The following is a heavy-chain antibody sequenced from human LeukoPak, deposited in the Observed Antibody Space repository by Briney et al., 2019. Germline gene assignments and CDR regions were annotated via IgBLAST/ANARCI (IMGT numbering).Heavy chain of an antibody. V-gene: IGHV3-30*01. D-gene: IGHD6-19*01. CDR3: AMRAVAGSHFNYFDY. J-gene: IGHJ4*02. CDR1: GFTFSSYA. Sequence: GRSLRLSCAASGFTFSSYAMHWVRQAPGKGLEWVAVISYDGSNKYYADSVKGRFTISRDNSKNTLYLQMNSLRAEDTAVYYCAMRAVAGSHFNYFDYWGQGTLVTVSS. CDR2: ISYDGSNK.